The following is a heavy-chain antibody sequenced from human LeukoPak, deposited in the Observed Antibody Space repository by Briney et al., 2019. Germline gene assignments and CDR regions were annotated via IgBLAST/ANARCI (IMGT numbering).Heavy chain of an antibody. D-gene: IGHD3-10*01. CDR2: INQSGST. Sequence: SETLSHTCAVYGGSFSGFYWGWIRQPPGKGLEWIGEINQSGSTKYNPSLKSRVTISVDTPKNQFSLKLSSVTAADTAVYYCARVRYYGSGCYYKRNWFDPWGQGALVTVPS. V-gene: IGHV4-34*01. CDR3: ARVRYYGSGCYYKRNWFDP. CDR1: GGSFSGFY. J-gene: IGHJ5*02.